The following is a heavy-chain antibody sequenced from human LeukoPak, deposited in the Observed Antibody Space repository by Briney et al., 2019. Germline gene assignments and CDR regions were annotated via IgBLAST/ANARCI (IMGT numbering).Heavy chain of an antibody. CDR1: GFSFDTYA. CDR2: IWHDGSHK. CDR3: AREIFGSGGYPDF. Sequence: GSLRLSCAASGFSFDTYAMHWVRQAPGQGLEWVALIWHDGSHKFYSNSVRGQFTISKDNSKNTVYLQMNNLRPDDTAVYYCAREIFGSGGYPDFWGQGTLVTVSS. J-gene: IGHJ4*02. V-gene: IGHV3-33*01. D-gene: IGHD3-10*01.